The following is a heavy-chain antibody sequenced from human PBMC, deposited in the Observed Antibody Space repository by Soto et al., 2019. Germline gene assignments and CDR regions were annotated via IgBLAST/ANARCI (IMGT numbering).Heavy chain of an antibody. Sequence: SETLSLTCAVYGGSFSGYYWSWIRQPPGKGLEWIGYIYYSGSTNYNPSLKSRVTISVDTSKNQFSLKLSSVTAADTAVYYCARLDGYGETYFDYWGQGTLVTVSS. J-gene: IGHJ4*02. CDR3: ARLDGYGETYFDY. D-gene: IGHD4-17*01. CDR1: GGSFSGYY. CDR2: IYYSGST. V-gene: IGHV4-59*08.